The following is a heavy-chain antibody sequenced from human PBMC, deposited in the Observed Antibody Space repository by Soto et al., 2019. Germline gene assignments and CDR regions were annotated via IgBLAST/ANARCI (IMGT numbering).Heavy chain of an antibody. CDR3: AGQGDYAAFDY. D-gene: IGHD4-17*01. J-gene: IGHJ4*02. V-gene: IGHV4-59*08. CDR2: IYTSGGI. CDR1: GGSISSYY. Sequence: SETLSLTCTVSGGSISSYYWSWLRQPPGKGLEWIGYIYTSGGIKYNPSLKSRVTMSLDTSKNQLSLKLTSVTAADTALYYCAGQGDYAAFDYWGKGTLVTVSS.